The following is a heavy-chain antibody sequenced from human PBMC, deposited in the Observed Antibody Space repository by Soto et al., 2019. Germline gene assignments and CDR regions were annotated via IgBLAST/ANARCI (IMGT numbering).Heavy chain of an antibody. CDR2: IYWDDDK. J-gene: IGHJ3*02. D-gene: IGHD6-6*01. V-gene: IGHV2-5*02. Sequence: QITLKESGPTLVNPTQTLTLTCTLSGLSLSSSGVGVGWIRQPPGKALEWLALIYWDDDKRYSPSLKSRLTITKDTSINQVVRTMTNMDPVDTATYYCARGSSSSHRAFDIWGHGQWSPCLQ. CDR3: ARGSSSSHRAFDI. CDR1: GLSLSSSGVG.